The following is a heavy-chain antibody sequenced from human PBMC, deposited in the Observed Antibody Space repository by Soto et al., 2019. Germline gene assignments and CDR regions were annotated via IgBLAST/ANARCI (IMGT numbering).Heavy chain of an antibody. CDR3: AQSIWFGGGGGRGFDY. CDR1: GFSLSTSGVG. CDR2: IYWDDDK. J-gene: IGHJ4*02. Sequence: QITLKESGPTLVKPTQTLTLTCTFSGFSLSTSGVGVGWIRQPPGKALEWLALIYWDDDKRYSPSLKSRLTTPKAPPKTRLVLKMTNRDPVDTATFYWAQSIWFGGGGGRGFDYWGQGTLVTVSS. D-gene: IGHD3-10*01. V-gene: IGHV2-5*02.